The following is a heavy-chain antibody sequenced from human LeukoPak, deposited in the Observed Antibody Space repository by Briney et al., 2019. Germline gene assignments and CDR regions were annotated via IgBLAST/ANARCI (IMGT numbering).Heavy chain of an antibody. V-gene: IGHV3-23*01. CDR3: AKVMGYDSSGYINY. CDR2: ITSSGNTT. Sequence: GGSLRVSCAASGFTFSFYAMSWVRQAPGKGLEWVAGITSSGNTTYYADSVKGRFTISRDNSKNTLYLQMNSLRAEDTAVYYCAKVMGYDSSGYINYWGQGTLVTVSS. J-gene: IGHJ4*02. D-gene: IGHD3-22*01. CDR1: GFTFSFYA.